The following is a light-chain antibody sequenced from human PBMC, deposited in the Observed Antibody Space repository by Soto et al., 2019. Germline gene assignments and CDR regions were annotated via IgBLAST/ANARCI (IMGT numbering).Light chain of an antibody. V-gene: IGLV2-11*01. CDR1: SSDVGGYTY. CDR3: CSYAGGYSLV. CDR2: DVD. J-gene: IGLJ2*01. Sequence: QSALTQPRSVSGSPGQSVTISCTGTSSDVGGYTYVSWFQQHPGKAPKLIISDVDKRPSGVPDRFSGSKSGNTASLTISGLQADDEADYYCCSYAGGYSLVFGGGTKVTVL.